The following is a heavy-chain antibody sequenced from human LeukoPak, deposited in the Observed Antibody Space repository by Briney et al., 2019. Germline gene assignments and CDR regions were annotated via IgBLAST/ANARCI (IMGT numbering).Heavy chain of an antibody. CDR2: ISSSGSTI. J-gene: IGHJ4*02. CDR1: GFTFSDYY. V-gene: IGHV3-11*04. CDR3: AKDRAYGQFLWGNDY. D-gene: IGHD2-21*01. Sequence: GGSLRLSCAASGFTFSDYYMSWIRQAPGKGLEWVSYISSSGSTIYYADSVKGRFTISRDNAKNTLYLQMNSLRAEDTAVYYCAKDRAYGQFLWGNDYWGQGTLVTVSS.